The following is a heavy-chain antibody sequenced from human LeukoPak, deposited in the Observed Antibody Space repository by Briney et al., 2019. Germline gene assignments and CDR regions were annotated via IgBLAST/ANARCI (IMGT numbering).Heavy chain of an antibody. V-gene: IGHV4-39*01. CDR1: GGSISSSSYY. J-gene: IGHJ4*02. CDR3: ARHSSGGYCSSTSCYRFDY. CDR2: IDYSGST. D-gene: IGHD2-2*01. Sequence: PSETLSLTCTVSGGSISSSSYYWGWIRQPPGKVPERIGSIDYSGSTYYNPSLKSQVTISVDTSKNQFSLKLSSVTAADTAVYYCARHSSGGYCSSTSCYRFDYWGQGTLVTVSS.